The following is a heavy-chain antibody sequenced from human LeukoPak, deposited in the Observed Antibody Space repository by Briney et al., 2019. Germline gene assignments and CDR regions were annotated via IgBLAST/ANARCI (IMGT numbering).Heavy chain of an antibody. Sequence: GGSLRLSCAASGFAFSDHWMIWVRQAPGKGLEWVANINQDESKKYYVHSVEGRFTISRDNAKNSVYLQMNSLRAEDTALYYCALSTYSSSPSWGQGTLVSVSS. D-gene: IGHD6-6*01. CDR2: INQDESKK. CDR1: GFAFSDHW. J-gene: IGHJ5*02. CDR3: ALSTYSSSPS. V-gene: IGHV3-7*01.